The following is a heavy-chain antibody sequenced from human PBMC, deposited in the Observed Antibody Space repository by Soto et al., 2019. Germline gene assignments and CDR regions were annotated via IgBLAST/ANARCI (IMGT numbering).Heavy chain of an antibody. CDR2: INAGDGDT. CDR3: ARDGEGTAAAGMVY. CDR1: GYTITCCA. D-gene: IGHD6-13*01. V-gene: IGHV1-3*01. J-gene: IGHJ4*02. Sequence: QVQLVQSGAEVKKPGASVRVSCKASGYTITCCAMHWVRQAPGQRPEWMGWINAGDGDTKYSQNFQGRLTILRDTSASTAYMELSSLRSEDTAVYYCARDGEGTAAAGMVYLGQGTLFTVSS.